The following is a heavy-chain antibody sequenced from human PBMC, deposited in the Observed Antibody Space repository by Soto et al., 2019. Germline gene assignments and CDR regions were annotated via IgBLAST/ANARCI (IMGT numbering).Heavy chain of an antibody. Sequence: ANFANDAFSLMQKTPGQGLEWMGGIIPIFGTANYAQKFQGRVTITADESTSTAYMELSSLRSEDTAVYYCARLESGIYSSSTDYWGKGTLVTVAS. CDR3: ARLESGIYSSSTDY. CDR2: IIPIFGTA. J-gene: IGHJ4*02. CDR1: ANFANDA. D-gene: IGHD6-13*01. V-gene: IGHV1-69*01.